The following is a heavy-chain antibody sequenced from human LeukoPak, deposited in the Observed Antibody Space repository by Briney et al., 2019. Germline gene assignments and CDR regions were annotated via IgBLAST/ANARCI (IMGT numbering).Heavy chain of an antibody. V-gene: IGHV3-30*04. CDR1: GFTFSSYA. CDR3: AKDRYYDSSGPVNYFDY. Sequence: GGSLRLSCAASGFTFSSYAMHWVRQAPGKGLEWVAVISYDGSNKYYADSVKGRFTISRDNSKNTLYLQMNSLRAEDTAVYYCAKDRYYDSSGPVNYFDYWGQGTLVTVSS. J-gene: IGHJ4*02. CDR2: ISYDGSNK. D-gene: IGHD3-22*01.